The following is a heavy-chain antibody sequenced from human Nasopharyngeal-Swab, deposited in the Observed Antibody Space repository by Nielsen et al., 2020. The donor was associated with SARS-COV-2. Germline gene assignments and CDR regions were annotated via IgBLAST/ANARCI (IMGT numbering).Heavy chain of an antibody. V-gene: IGHV3-33*01. CDR1: GFTFSSYG. CDR2: IWYDGSNK. D-gene: IGHD5-24*01. CDR3: ARDLGDGYNGEYFDY. J-gene: IGHJ4*02. Sequence: GAPLKISCAASGFTFSSYGMHWVRQAPGKGLEWVAVIWYDGSNKYYADSVKGRFTISRDNSKNTLYLQMNSLRAEDTAVYYCARDLGDGYNGEYFDYWGQGTLVTVSS.